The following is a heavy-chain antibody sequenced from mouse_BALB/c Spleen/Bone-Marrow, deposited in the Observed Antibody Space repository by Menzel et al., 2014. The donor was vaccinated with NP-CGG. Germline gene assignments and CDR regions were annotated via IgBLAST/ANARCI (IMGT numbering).Heavy chain of an antibody. CDR3: TRGSYDLDY. Sequence: QVHVKQSGAELVRPGASVKLSCKASGYTFXSYWINWVNQRPGQGLEWIGNIYPSDSYTNYNQKFKDKATLTVDKSSSTAYMQLSSPTSEDSAVYYCTRGSYDLDYWGQGTTLTVSS. CDR2: IYPSDSYT. J-gene: IGHJ2*01. CDR1: GYTFXSYW. V-gene: IGHV1-69*02. D-gene: IGHD2-3*01.